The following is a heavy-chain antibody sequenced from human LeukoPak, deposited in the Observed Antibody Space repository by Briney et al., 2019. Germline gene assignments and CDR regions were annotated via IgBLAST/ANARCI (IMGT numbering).Heavy chain of an antibody. J-gene: IGHJ4*02. CDR2: IRGNGDT. V-gene: IGHV3-23*01. D-gene: IGHD1-14*01. Sequence: GGSLRLSCAAPGVTFSGFALSWGRQGPAGGLEWVSSIRGNGDTFYADSVKGRFTLYSDSSRNTVYFQLNNLRVEDTAIYYCARASWVSTTDAVRWGQGTLVTVSS. CDR1: GVTFSGFA. CDR3: ARASWVSTTDAVR.